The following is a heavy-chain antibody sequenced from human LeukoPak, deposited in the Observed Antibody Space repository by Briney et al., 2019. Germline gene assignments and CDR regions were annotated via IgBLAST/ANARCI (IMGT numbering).Heavy chain of an antibody. CDR1: GDSFTSVTDY. CDR3: ARQWGSSSPPNWFDP. J-gene: IGHJ5*02. D-gene: IGHD6-6*01. CDR2: GDYSGST. V-gene: IGHV4-39*01. Sequence: SETLSLTCTVSGDSFTSVTDYWAWIRQPPGKGLEWIASGDYSGSTYYNPSLKSRVTISVDTSKNQFSLKLSSVTAADTAVYYCARQWGSSSPPNWFDPWGQGILVTVSS.